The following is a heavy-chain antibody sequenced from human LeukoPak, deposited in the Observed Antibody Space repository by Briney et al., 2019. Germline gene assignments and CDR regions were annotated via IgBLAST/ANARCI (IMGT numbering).Heavy chain of an antibody. CDR1: GFTFSSHA. CDR3: AKETTVVTRGSDY. CDR2: ISGDATST. Sequence: PGGSLRLSCAASGFTFSSHAMRWVRQAPGKGLEWVSAISGDATSTYYADSVKGRFTISRDNSKNTLYLQMNSLRAEDTAVYYCAKETTVVTRGSDYWGQGTLVTVSS. J-gene: IGHJ4*02. V-gene: IGHV3-23*01. D-gene: IGHD4-23*01.